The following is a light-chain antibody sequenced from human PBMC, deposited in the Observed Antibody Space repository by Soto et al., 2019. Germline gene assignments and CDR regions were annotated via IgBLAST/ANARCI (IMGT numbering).Light chain of an antibody. J-gene: IGKJ3*01. Sequence: AIRMTQSPSSFSASTGDRVTITCRASQGISSYLAWYQQKPGKAPKLLIYAASTLQSGVPSRFSGSGSGTDLTLTIRCLQYEEVATYYCQQYYSSPTFGHGTKVDIK. V-gene: IGKV1-8*01. CDR1: QGISSY. CDR2: AAS. CDR3: QQYYSSPT.